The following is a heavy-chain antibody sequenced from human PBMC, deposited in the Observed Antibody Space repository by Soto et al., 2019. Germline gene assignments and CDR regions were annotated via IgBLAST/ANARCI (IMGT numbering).Heavy chain of an antibody. CDR3: VKDESINWYSGHFRH. D-gene: IGHD6-13*01. Sequence: SLSLSCAASGFTFDDYAMHWVRHVPGKGLEWVSGINWNSGSIGYGDSVKGRFAISRDNAKNSLHLQMNSLSAEDTAFYYCVKDESINWYSGHFRHWGQGTLVTVSS. V-gene: IGHV3-9*01. CDR1: GFTFDDYA. J-gene: IGHJ1*01. CDR2: INWNSGSI.